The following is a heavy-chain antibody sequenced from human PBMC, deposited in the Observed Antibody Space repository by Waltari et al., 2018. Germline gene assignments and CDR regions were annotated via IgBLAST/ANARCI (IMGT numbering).Heavy chain of an antibody. CDR1: GFSVSTNH. CDR2: ISNVGST. Sequence: EVQLVETGGGLIQPGGSLRLSCAVSGFSVSTNHVSWVRQAPGKGLEWVSTISNVGSTYFADSVKGRFTISRDNSKNTVYLQMNSLRADDTAVYYCMAYGDYSYWGQGTLVTVSS. J-gene: IGHJ4*02. CDR3: MAYGDYSY. V-gene: IGHV3-53*02. D-gene: IGHD5-12*01.